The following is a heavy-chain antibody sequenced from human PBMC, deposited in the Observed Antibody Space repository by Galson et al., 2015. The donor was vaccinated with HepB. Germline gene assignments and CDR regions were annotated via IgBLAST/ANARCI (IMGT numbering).Heavy chain of an antibody. CDR1: GFTFSSYS. D-gene: IGHD6-19*01. CDR2: ISSSSSTI. CDR3: ARDRIAVAGTKGRGGWFDP. V-gene: IGHV3-48*04. J-gene: IGHJ5*02. Sequence: SLRLSCAASGFTFSSYSMNWVRQAPGKGLEWVSYISSSSSTIYYADSVKGRFTISRDNAKNSLYLQMNSLRAEDTAVYYCARDRIAVAGTKGRGGWFDPWGQGTLVTVSS.